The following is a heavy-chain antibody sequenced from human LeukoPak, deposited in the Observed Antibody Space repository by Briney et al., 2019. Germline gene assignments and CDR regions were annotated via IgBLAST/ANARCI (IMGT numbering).Heavy chain of an antibody. V-gene: IGHV3-53*01. J-gene: IGHJ4*02. CDR1: GFTVSTNY. D-gene: IGHD1-26*01. CDR2: IYSGGST. CDR3: ARGRGSYYFDY. Sequence: PGGSLRLSCAASGFTVSTNYMSWVRQAPGKGLEWVSVIYSGGSTYYADSVRGRFTISRDNSKNTLYLQMNSLRAEDTAVYYCARGRGSYYFDYWGQGTLVTVSS.